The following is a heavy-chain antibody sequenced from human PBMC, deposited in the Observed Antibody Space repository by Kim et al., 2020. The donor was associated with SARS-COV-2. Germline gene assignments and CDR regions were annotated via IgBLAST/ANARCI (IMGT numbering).Heavy chain of an antibody. Sequence: SYHPSRKSRFTISVDTSKNQFSLKLSSVSAADTAVYYCARDGHYDIGFDPWGQGTLVTVSS. V-gene: IGHV4-59*01. CDR3: ARDGHYDIGFDP. J-gene: IGHJ5*02. D-gene: IGHD3-9*01.